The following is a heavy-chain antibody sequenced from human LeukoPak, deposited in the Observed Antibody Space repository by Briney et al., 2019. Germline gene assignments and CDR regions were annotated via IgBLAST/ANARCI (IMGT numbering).Heavy chain of an antibody. Sequence: SETLSLTCTVSGGSISSSSYYWGWIRQPPGKGLEWIGTIHYSGSTYYNPSLKSRVTISVDTSKNQFSLKLSSVTAADTAVYYCARGTSYYDFWSGYSNWFDPWGQGTLVTVSS. D-gene: IGHD3-3*01. CDR2: IHYSGST. CDR1: GGSISSSSYY. CDR3: ARGTSYYDFWSGYSNWFDP. J-gene: IGHJ5*02. V-gene: IGHV4-39*07.